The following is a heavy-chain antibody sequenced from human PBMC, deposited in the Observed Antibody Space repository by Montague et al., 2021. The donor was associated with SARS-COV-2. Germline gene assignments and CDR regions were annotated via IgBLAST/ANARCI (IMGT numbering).Heavy chain of an antibody. Sequence: SETLSLTCAVYGGSFSNYYWSWIRQPPGKGLEWIGEINHSGSNNXXPSLKSRVTISVDTSKNQFSLKLSSVTAADTAVYYCARGGTVTTFFAPRRTRRYNGFDPWGQGTLVTGSS. CDR2: INHSGSN. CDR3: ARGGTVTTFFAPRRTRRYNGFDP. J-gene: IGHJ5*02. V-gene: IGHV4-34*01. D-gene: IGHD4-17*01. CDR1: GGSFSNYY.